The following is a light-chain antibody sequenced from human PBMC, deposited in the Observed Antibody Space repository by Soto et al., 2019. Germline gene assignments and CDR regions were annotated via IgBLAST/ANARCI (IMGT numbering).Light chain of an antibody. CDR2: AAS. V-gene: IGKV1-39*01. Sequence: DIQMTQSPSSLSASVGDRVTLTCRASQTISSYLNWYQQKPGKAPKLLIYAASTLQSGVPSRFGGSGSGTDFTLTISSLQPEDFATYYCQQSYSSPFTFGGGTKVDIK. CDR1: QTISSY. J-gene: IGKJ4*01. CDR3: QQSYSSPFT.